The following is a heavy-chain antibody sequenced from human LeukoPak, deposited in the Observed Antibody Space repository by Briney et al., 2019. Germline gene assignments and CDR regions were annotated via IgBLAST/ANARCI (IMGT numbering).Heavy chain of an antibody. CDR2: IYPGESDT. D-gene: IGHD2-15*01. Sequence: GESLKISCKGSGYSFTTYWIAWVRQMPGKGLEWMGIIYPGESDTRYSPSFQGQVTISADKSIRTAYLQWSSLKASDTAMYYCARHPLGYCRGGSCSYGGNSTPFDYWGQGTLVTVSS. J-gene: IGHJ4*02. CDR3: ARHPLGYCRGGSCSYGGNSTPFDY. CDR1: GYSFTTYW. V-gene: IGHV5-51*01.